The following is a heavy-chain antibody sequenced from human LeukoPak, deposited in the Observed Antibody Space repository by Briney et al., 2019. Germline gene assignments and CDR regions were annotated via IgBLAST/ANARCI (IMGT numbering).Heavy chain of an antibody. CDR1: GFTFNSYG. V-gene: IGHV3-30*02. CDR3: AKELYGSGSYYNSY. CDR2: IQYDGSNK. D-gene: IGHD3-10*01. Sequence: GGSLRLSCAASGFTFNSYGIHWVRQAPGKGLEWVAFIQYDGSNKYYADSVKGQFTISRDNSKNTLYLQMNSLRAEDTAVYYCAKELYGSGSYYNSYWGQGTLVTVSS. J-gene: IGHJ4*02.